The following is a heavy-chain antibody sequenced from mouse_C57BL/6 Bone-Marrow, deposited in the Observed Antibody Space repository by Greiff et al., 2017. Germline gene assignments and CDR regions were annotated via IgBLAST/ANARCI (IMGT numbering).Heavy chain of an antibody. CDR2: ISSGGSYT. V-gene: IGHV5-6*01. D-gene: IGHD1-1*01. CDR1: GFTFSSYG. J-gene: IGHJ4*01. Sequence: EVKLMESGGDLVKPGGSLKLSCAASGFTFSSYGMSWVRQTPDKRLEWVATISSGGSYTYYPDSVKGRFPISRDNAKNTLYLQMSSLKSEDTAMYYCARHGSSPNYYAMDYWGQGTSVTVSS. CDR3: ARHGSSPNYYAMDY.